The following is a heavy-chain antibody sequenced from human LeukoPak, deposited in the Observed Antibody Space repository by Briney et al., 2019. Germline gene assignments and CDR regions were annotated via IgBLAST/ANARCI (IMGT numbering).Heavy chain of an antibody. CDR3: ASLVNNWNDDNWFDP. D-gene: IGHD1-1*01. Sequence: SETLSLTCTVSGGSISSYYWSWIRQPPGKGLEWIGYISYSGFTNYNPSLKSRVTISVDTSKNQFSLKLSSVTAADTAVYYCASLVNNWNDDNWFDPWGQGTLVTVSS. V-gene: IGHV4-59*01. CDR2: ISYSGFT. J-gene: IGHJ5*02. CDR1: GGSISSYY.